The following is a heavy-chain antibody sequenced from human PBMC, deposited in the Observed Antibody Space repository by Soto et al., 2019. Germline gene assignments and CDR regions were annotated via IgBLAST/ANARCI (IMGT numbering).Heavy chain of an antibody. D-gene: IGHD1-26*01. V-gene: IGHV4-59*01. Sequence: SETLSLTCTVSGVSINSYYWSWIRQPPGKGLEWIGYLYYSGIPTYTPSLKSRLTISVDPSQSQFSLRLGSVTAADTATYYCARLSIVGAPGSYYTGLDVWGQGTTVTVSS. J-gene: IGHJ6*02. CDR1: GVSINSYY. CDR2: LYYSGIP. CDR3: ARLSIVGAPGSYYTGLDV.